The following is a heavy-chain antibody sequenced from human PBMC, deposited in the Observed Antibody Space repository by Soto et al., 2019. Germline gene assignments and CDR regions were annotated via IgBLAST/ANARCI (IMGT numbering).Heavy chain of an antibody. Sequence: GGSLRLSCAASGFTFSSYAMSWVRQAPGKGLEWVSGISSSGGSTYYADSVKGRFTISRDNSKNTLYLQMNSLRAEDTAVYYCGKGVGDYGSGSYPFWVWGKGTLVTVS. CDR3: GKGVGDYGSGSYPFWV. J-gene: IGHJ4*02. D-gene: IGHD3-10*01. CDR2: ISSSGGST. CDR1: GFTFSSYA. V-gene: IGHV3-23*01.